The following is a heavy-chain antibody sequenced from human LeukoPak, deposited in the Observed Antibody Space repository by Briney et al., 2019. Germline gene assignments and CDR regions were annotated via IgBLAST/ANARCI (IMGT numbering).Heavy chain of an antibody. J-gene: IGHJ4*02. D-gene: IGHD2/OR15-2a*01. CDR2: ISYDGNNQ. V-gene: IGHV3-30-3*01. Sequence: GTSLRLSCAVSGFAFSSLAMHWVRQAPGKGLEWVAFISYDGNNQYYADSVKGRFTISRDNSKNTLYLQMNSLRVEDTAVYYCAKDIASRNWYFGGDYWGQGTLVTVSS. CDR1: GFAFSSLA. CDR3: AKDIASRNWYFGGDY.